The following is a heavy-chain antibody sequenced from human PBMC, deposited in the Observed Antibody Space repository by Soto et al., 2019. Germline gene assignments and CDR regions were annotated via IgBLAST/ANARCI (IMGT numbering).Heavy chain of an antibody. D-gene: IGHD2-2*02. CDR1: GGSFSGYY. J-gene: IGHJ6*02. CDR3: ARGDRYCSSTSCYMRLYYYYGMDV. CDR2: INHSGST. Sequence: SETLSLTCAVYGGSFSGYYWSWIRQPPGKGLEWIGEINHSGSTNYNPSLKSRVTISVDTSKNQFSLKLSSVTAADTAVYYCARGDRYCSSTSCYMRLYYYYGMDVWGQGTTVTVS. V-gene: IGHV4-34*01.